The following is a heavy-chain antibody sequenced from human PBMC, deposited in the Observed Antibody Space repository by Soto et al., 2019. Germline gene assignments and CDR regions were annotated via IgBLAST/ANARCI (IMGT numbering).Heavy chain of an antibody. D-gene: IGHD1-20*01. J-gene: IGHJ4*01. CDR2: INPNNGDT. CDR1: RYTFTAYF. CDR3: ARESYNWYYDY. Sequence: ASVKVSCKASRYTFTAYFIHWMRQAPGRGLEWIGWINPNNGDTTYAQDFQGRLTLTRDTSINTVYMELSRLRSDDSAVYYCARESYNWYYDYWGQGSLVTVSS. V-gene: IGHV1-2*02.